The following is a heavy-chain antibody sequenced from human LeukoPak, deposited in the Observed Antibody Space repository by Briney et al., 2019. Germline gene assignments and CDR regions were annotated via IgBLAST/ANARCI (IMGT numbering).Heavy chain of an antibody. Sequence: AGGSLRLSCAASGFTFSSCAMYWVRQAPGKGLEWVSGISGSGGSTYFADSVKGRFTISRDNSKNTLYLQMNSLRAEDTAVYYCAKLAPITMIVVTHFDYWGQGTLVTVSS. V-gene: IGHV3-23*01. CDR3: AKLAPITMIVVTHFDY. CDR2: ISGSGGST. D-gene: IGHD3-22*01. CDR1: GFTFSSCA. J-gene: IGHJ4*02.